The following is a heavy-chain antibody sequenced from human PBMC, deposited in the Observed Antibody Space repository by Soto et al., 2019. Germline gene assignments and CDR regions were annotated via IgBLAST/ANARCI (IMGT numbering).Heavy chain of an antibody. CDR3: ARYRYDYVWGSYRYRSGGFDY. CDR2: IYSGGST. Sequence: PGGSLRLSCAASGFTVSSNYMSWVRQAPGKGLEWVSVIYSGGSTYYADSVKGRFTISRDNSKNTLYLQMNSLRAEDTAVYYCARYRYDYVWGSYRYRSGGFDYWGQGT. J-gene: IGHJ4*02. V-gene: IGHV3-53*01. D-gene: IGHD3-16*02. CDR1: GFTVSSNY.